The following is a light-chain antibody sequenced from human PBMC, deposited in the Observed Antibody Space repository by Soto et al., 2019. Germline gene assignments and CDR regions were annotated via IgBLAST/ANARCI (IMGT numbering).Light chain of an antibody. V-gene: IGKV3-20*01. CDR1: QSVSSSY. CDR3: QQYGSSPGT. J-gene: IGKJ1*01. CDR2: GAS. Sequence: EIVLTQSPGTLSLSPGERATLSCRASQSVSSSYLAWYQQKPGHAPRLLIYGASSRATGIPDRFSGSGSGTDFTLPIIKLEPEDFAVYYCQQYGSSPGTFGKGTKVEI.